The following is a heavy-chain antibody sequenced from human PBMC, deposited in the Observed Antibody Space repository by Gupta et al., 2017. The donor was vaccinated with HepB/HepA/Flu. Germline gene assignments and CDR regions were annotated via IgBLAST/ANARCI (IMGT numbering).Heavy chain of an antibody. CDR2: IKHDGSEK. D-gene: IGHD4-11*01. J-gene: IGHJ3*01. CDR1: GFTLSSSW. CDR3: ARASSKAFDL. V-gene: IGHV3-7*01. Sequence: QLVDSGGSLVQPGGSLRLSCVVSGFTLSSSWISWVRQAPGKGLEWVANIKHDGSEKFYVDSVKGRFTISRDSAENSLCLQMDSLRVDDTAVYYCARASSKAFDLWGQGTMVTVSS.